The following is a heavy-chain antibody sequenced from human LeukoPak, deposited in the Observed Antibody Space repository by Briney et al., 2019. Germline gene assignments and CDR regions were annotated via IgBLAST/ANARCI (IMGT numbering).Heavy chain of an antibody. D-gene: IGHD2-2*01. CDR2: INHSGST. V-gene: IGHV4-34*01. CDR1: GGSFSGYY. J-gene: IGHJ5*02. CDR3: ARVLGYCSSTSCYERAKNWFDP. Sequence: PSETLSLTCAVYGGSFSGYYWSWIRQPPGKGLEWIGEINHSGSTNYNPSLKSRVTISADTSKNQFSLKLSSVTAADTAVYYCARVLGYCSSTSCYERAKNWFDPWGQGTLVTVSS.